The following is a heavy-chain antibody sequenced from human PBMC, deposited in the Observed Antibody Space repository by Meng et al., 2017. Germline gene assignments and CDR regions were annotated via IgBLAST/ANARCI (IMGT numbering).Heavy chain of an antibody. CDR2: INAGNGDT. J-gene: IGHJ4*02. V-gene: IGHV1-3*01. Sequence: QVQVVQSGAEGKEHLGASVNISCKASEYHFNNYAMHWVRQATGKRLEWMGWINAGNGDTKFSQKFQGRVSISRDTSASTAYMELRSLRFEDTAVYYCATTLNYDFWSGFYYWGQGTLVTVSS. D-gene: IGHD3-3*01. CDR3: ATTLNYDFWSGFYY. CDR1: EYHFNNYA.